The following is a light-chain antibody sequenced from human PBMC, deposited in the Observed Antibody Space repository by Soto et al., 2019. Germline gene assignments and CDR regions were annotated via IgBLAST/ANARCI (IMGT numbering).Light chain of an antibody. CDR1: SSDVGSYNL. Sequence: QSALTQPASVSGAPGQSITISCTGTSSDVGSYNLVSWYQQHPGKAPKLMIYEVSKRPSGVSNRFSGSKSGNTASLTISGLQAEHEADYYCCSYAGSRGVLGGGTKLTVL. CDR3: CSYAGSRGV. CDR2: EVS. V-gene: IGLV2-23*02. J-gene: IGLJ3*02.